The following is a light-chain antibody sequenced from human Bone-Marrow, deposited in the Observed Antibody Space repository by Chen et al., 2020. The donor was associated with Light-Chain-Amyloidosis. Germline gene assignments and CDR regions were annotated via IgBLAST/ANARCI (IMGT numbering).Light chain of an antibody. V-gene: IGKV3-20*01. CDR3: QQYGTSPLT. Sequence: EIVLTQSPGTLSLSPGEGANLSCRASQTISSNYFTWYQQKFGQAPRLLMYGSSSRATGIQDRFTGSGSGTDFTLTINRLEPEDFAMYYCQQYGTSPLTFGGGTKVEIK. J-gene: IGKJ4*01. CDR2: GSS. CDR1: QTISSNY.